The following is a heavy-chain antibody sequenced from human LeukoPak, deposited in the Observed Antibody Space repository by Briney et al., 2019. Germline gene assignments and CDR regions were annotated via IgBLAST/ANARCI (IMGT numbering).Heavy chain of an antibody. V-gene: IGHV4-59*08. CDR2: IYYSGYT. CDR1: GGSFSGYY. D-gene: IGHD3-9*01. Sequence: PSETLSLTCAVYGGSFSGYYWSWLRQPPGKGLEWIGHIYYSGYTNYNPSLKSRVTISVDTSKNQFSLRLSSMTAADTAIYYCARQPKRYDDFDIWGQGTMVTVSS. J-gene: IGHJ3*02. CDR3: ARQPKRYDDFDI.